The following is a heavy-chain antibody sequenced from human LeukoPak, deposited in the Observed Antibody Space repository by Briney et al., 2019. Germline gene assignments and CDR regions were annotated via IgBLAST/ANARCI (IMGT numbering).Heavy chain of an antibody. CDR3: ASQLVPAAISY. J-gene: IGHJ4*02. CDR2: IYHSGST. D-gene: IGHD2-2*01. V-gene: IGHV4-30-2*01. Sequence: SQTLSLTCAVSGGSISSGGYSWSWIRQPPGKGLEWIGYIYHSGSTYYNPSLKSRVTISVDRSKNQFSLKLSSVTAADTAVYYCASQLVPAAISYWGQGTLVTVSS. CDR1: GGSISSGGYS.